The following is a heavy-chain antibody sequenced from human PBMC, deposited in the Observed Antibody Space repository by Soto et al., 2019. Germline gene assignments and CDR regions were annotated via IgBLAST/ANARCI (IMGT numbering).Heavy chain of an antibody. V-gene: IGHV3-33*05. CDR2: ISYDGSD. J-gene: IGHJ4*02. CDR3: ARRWNYYLDF. Sequence: QMQLVESGGGVVQPGRSLRLSCVASGFPFREFGMHWVRQAPGKGLEWVAIISYDGSDYADSVKGRFTISRDDSRDTRFLHMDNRRPDDTGVYYCARRWNYYLDFWGQGTLVAVSS. CDR1: GFPFREFG. D-gene: IGHD1-1*01.